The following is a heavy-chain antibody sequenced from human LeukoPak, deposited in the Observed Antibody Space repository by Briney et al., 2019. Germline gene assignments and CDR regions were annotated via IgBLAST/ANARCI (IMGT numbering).Heavy chain of an antibody. J-gene: IGHJ6*03. Sequence: ASVKVSCKASGYTFTSYDINWVRQATGQGLEWMGWMNPNSGNTGYAQKFQGRVTMTRNTSISTAYMELSSLRSEDTAVYYCARGAGSSWYSYYYYYYMDVWGKGTTVTVPS. CDR2: MNPNSGNT. CDR3: ARGAGSSWYSYYYYYYMDV. D-gene: IGHD6-13*01. V-gene: IGHV1-8*01. CDR1: GYTFTSYD.